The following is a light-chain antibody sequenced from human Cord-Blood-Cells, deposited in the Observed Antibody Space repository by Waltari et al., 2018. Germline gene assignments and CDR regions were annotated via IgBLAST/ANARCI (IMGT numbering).Light chain of an antibody. Sequence: QSALTQPASVSGSPGQSITLSCTGTSRDVGSYNLVSWYQQHPGKAPNLLIYEGSKRRSCVSNRSSGSKDGNTASLTVSVLQAEDQADYYCCSYAGSSTFYVFGTGTQVTAL. CDR1: SRDVGSYNL. CDR3: CSYAGSSTFYV. V-gene: IGLV2-23*03. CDR2: EGS. J-gene: IGLJ1*01.